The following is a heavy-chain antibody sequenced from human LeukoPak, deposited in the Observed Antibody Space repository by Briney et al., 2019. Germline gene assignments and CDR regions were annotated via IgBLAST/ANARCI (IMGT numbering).Heavy chain of an antibody. CDR1: GFTFSDYY. CDR3: AREYYDILTGPDPNWFDP. V-gene: IGHV3-11*05. D-gene: IGHD3-9*01. CDR2: ISSSSSYT. J-gene: IGHJ5*02. Sequence: PGGSLRLSCAASGFTFSDYYMSWIRQAPGKGLEWVSYISSSSSYTNYADSVKGRFTISRDNAKNSLYLQMNSLRAEDTAVYYCAREYYDILTGPDPNWFDPWGQGTLVTVSS.